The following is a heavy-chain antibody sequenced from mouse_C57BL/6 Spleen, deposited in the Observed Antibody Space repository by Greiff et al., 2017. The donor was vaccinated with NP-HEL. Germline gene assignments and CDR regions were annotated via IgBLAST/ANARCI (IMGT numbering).Heavy chain of an antibody. J-gene: IGHJ1*03. V-gene: IGHV3-6*01. D-gene: IGHD2-2*01. CDR1: GYSITSGYY. CDR3: ARDRGYDYWYFDV. Sequence: EVKLMESGPGLVKPSQSLSLTCSVTGYSITSGYYWNWIRQFPGNKLEWMGYISYDGSNNYNPSLKNRISITRDTSKNQFFLKLNSVTTEDTATYYCARDRGYDYWYFDVWGTGTTVTVSS. CDR2: ISYDGSN.